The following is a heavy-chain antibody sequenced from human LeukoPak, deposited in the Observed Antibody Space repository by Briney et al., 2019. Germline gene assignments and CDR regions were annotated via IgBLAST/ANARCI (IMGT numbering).Heavy chain of an antibody. Sequence: GRSLRLSCAASGFTFSSYAMHWVRQAPGKGLEYVSAISSNGGSTYYANSVKGRFTISRDNSKNTLYLQMGSLRAEDMAVYYCARGPLSRSGSYYYYYYMDVWGKGTTVTVSS. CDR2: ISSNGGST. CDR1: GFTFSSYA. CDR3: ARGPLSRSGSYYYYYYMDV. J-gene: IGHJ6*03. V-gene: IGHV3-64*01. D-gene: IGHD1-26*01.